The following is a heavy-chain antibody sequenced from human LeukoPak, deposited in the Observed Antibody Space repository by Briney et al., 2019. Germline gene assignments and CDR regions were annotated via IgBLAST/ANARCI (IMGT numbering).Heavy chain of an antibody. CDR2: IKQDGSDK. CDR3: ARGPYYFGSGTDYNRFSVVY. V-gene: IGHV3-7*01. Sequence: GGSLRLSCAASGFTFSNYWMSWVRQAPGKGLEWVANIKQDGSDKYYVDSVKGRFTISRDNAENSLYLQMNSLRAEDTAVYYCARGPYYFGSGTDYNRFSVVYWGQGILVTVSS. D-gene: IGHD3-10*01. J-gene: IGHJ4*02. CDR1: GFTFSNYW.